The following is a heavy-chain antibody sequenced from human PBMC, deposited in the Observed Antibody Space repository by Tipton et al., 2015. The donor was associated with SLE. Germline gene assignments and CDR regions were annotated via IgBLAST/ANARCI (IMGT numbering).Heavy chain of an antibody. CDR3: AREAVMVSRLYYYSHMDV. J-gene: IGHJ6*03. V-gene: IGHV4-38-2*02. Sequence: TLSLTCAVSGFSISSAHYWGWVRQPPGKGLEWIGSTQVSGKIFYNPSLKSRVTMSLDTSNNQFSLKLSSVTAADTAVYYCAREAVMVSRLYYYSHMDVWGKGTTVTISS. CDR1: GFSISSAHY. CDR2: TQVSGKI. D-gene: IGHD5-18*01.